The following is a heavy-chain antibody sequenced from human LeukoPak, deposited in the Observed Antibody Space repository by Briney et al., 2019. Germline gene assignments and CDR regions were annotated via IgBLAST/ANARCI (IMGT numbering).Heavy chain of an antibody. CDR1: GGTFSSYA. V-gene: IGHV1-69*06. J-gene: IGHJ4*02. D-gene: IGHD3-16*02. Sequence: GASVKVSCKASGGTFSSYAISWVRQAPGQGLEWMGGIIPIFGTANYAQKFQGRVTITADKSTSTAYMELSSLRSEDTAVYYCARGRSLSYRDLIDYWGQGTLVTVSS. CDR2: IIPIFGTA. CDR3: ARGRSLSYRDLIDY.